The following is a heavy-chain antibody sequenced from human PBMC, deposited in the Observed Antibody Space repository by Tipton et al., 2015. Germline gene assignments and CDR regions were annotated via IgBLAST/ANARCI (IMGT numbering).Heavy chain of an antibody. CDR3: ARDDSALDS. Sequence: TLSLTCTVSGGSMSNGDYYWSWLRQPPGKGLEWIGEIYHDGGTDYNPSLKSRVTMSINTSKNQFSLKLNSVTAADTAMYYCARDDSALDSWGQGTLVTVSS. CDR1: GGSMSNGDYY. D-gene: IGHD5-18*01. J-gene: IGHJ4*02. V-gene: IGHV4-30-4*01. CDR2: IYHDGGT.